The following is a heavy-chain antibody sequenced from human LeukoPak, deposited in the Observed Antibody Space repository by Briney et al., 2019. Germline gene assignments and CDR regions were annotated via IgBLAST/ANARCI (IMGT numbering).Heavy chain of an antibody. CDR2: IYYSGST. CDR3: ARGLDYYYYMDV. V-gene: IGHV4-59*01. CDR1: GGSFSGYY. J-gene: IGHJ6*03. Sequence: PSETLSLTCAVYGGSFSGYYWSWIRQPPGKGLEWIGYIYYSGSTNYNPSLKSRVTISVDTSKNQFSLKLSSVTAADTAVYYCARGLDYYYYMDVWGKGTTVTVSS.